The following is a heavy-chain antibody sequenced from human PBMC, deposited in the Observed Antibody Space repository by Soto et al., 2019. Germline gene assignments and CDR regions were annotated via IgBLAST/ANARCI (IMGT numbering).Heavy chain of an antibody. CDR3: ARAYSGYLYNWLDP. Sequence: QVQLQQWGSGLLKPSETLSLTCDVNGGSFSGYYWSWIRQPPGKRLEWIGEINDSGSANYNQSLKSRVTISIDTSKNPFSLKLNSVTAADTAVYYCARAYSGYLYNWLDPWGQGTLVTVSS. J-gene: IGHJ5*02. CDR2: INDSGSA. CDR1: GGSFSGYY. V-gene: IGHV4-34*01. D-gene: IGHD5-12*01.